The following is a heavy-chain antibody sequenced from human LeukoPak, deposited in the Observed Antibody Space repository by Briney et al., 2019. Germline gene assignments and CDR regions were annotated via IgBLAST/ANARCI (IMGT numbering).Heavy chain of an antibody. D-gene: IGHD3-9*01. CDR1: GFTFRDYY. V-gene: IGHV3-11*01. Sequence: GGSLRLSCAASGFTFRDYYMTWIRQAPGKGLEWISYISSSGDTLYYADSVEDRFTISRDNAKNSLYLQMNSLRAEDTAVYYCAREVVIFPDYYYYGMDVWGQGTTVTVSS. J-gene: IGHJ6*02. CDR3: AREVVIFPDYYYYGMDV. CDR2: ISSSGDTL.